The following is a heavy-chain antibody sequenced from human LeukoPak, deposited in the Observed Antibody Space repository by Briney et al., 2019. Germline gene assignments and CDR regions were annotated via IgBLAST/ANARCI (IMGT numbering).Heavy chain of an antibody. CDR2: INHSGST. Sequence: PSETLSLTCAVYGGSFSGYYWSWIRQPPGKGLEWIGEINHSGSTNYNPSLKSRVTISVDTSKNQFSLKLSFVTAADTAVYYCARFFDDYGDYRLDYWGQGTLVTVSS. CDR1: GGSFSGYY. CDR3: ARFFDDYGDYRLDY. J-gene: IGHJ4*02. D-gene: IGHD4-17*01. V-gene: IGHV4-34*01.